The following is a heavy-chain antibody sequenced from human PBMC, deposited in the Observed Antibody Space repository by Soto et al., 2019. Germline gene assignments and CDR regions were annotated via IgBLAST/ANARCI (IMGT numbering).Heavy chain of an antibody. Sequence: QLQLQESGSGLVKPSQTLSLTCAVSGGSISSGGYSWSWIRQPPGKGLERIGYINHSGSTYYNPPLKRRVTLSVDRSKNQFSLKLSSVTAADTAVYYWARGRTRVITCGGVIVIPGFFDYWGQGTLVTVSS. CDR2: INHSGST. CDR1: GGSISSGGYS. J-gene: IGHJ4*02. D-gene: IGHD3-16*02. CDR3: ARGRTRVITCGGVIVIPGFFDY. V-gene: IGHV4-30-2*01.